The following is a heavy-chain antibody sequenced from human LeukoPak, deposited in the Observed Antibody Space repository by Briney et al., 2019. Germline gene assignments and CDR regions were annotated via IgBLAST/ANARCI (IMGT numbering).Heavy chain of an antibody. J-gene: IGHJ3*02. CDR3: ARVLTLGACDI. V-gene: IGHV6-1*01. CDR1: GDSVSNNRAT. Sequence: SQTLSLTCAISGDSVSNNRATWIWIRQSPSRGLDLLGRTYSRSKWYSDYAVSVKSRITIHPDTSKNHFSLHLTSVTPEDTAVYYCARVLTLGACDIWGQGTMVTVSS. CDR2: TYSRSKWYS.